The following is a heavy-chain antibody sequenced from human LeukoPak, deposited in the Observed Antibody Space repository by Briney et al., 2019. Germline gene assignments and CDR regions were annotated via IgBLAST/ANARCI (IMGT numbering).Heavy chain of an antibody. V-gene: IGHV3-21*01. D-gene: IGHD6-13*01. CDR1: VFTFSIYS. CDR2: ISSSSSYI. Sequence: PGGSLRLSCAPSVFTFSIYSMNCVRHAPGKGLEWVSSISSSSSYIYYADSVRVLFTITRDRAKNSMYLKMNSLRAEEKAVFYCAKGPKQLVFVRRYYFDDWGQGTLVTVSS. J-gene: IGHJ4*02. CDR3: AKGPKQLVFVRRYYFDD.